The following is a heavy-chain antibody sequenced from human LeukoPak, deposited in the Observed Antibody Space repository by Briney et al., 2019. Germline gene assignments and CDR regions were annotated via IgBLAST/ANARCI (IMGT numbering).Heavy chain of an antibody. Sequence: SETLSLTCTVSGGSISSYYWSWIRQPPGKGLEWIGEIYHSGSTNYNPSLKSRVTISVDKSNNQFSLKLSSVTAADTAVYYCARAYSSSWYLAFDIWGQGTMVTVSS. CDR3: ARAYSSSWYLAFDI. CDR1: GGSISSYY. J-gene: IGHJ3*02. D-gene: IGHD6-13*01. CDR2: IYHSGST. V-gene: IGHV4-59*12.